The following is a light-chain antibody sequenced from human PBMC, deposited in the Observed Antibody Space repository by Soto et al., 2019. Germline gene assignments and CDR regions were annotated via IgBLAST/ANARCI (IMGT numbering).Light chain of an antibody. CDR3: KSYAGSNNYV. Sequence: QSARTQPPSASGSPGQSVTISCTGTKNDIGVYDFVSWYQHHPGKAPRLIIYEVVQRPSVVPDRFSGSKSGNTASLTVSGLQAADEDDYFCKSYAGSNNYVFGSGTKLTVL. CDR2: EVV. V-gene: IGLV2-8*01. CDR1: KNDIGVYDF. J-gene: IGLJ6*01.